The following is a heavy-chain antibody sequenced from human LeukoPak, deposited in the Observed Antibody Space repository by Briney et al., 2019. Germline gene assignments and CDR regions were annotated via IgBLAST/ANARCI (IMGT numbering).Heavy chain of an antibody. CDR2: IIPIFGTA. D-gene: IGHD6-6*01. CDR3: ARGAYSSYHEDDAFDI. J-gene: IGHJ3*02. CDR1: GGTFSSYA. V-gene: IGHV1-69*01. Sequence: SDKVSCKASGGTFSSYAISWVRQAPGQRREWVGGIIPIFGTANYAQKFQGRVTITADESTSTAYMELSSLRSEDTAVYYCARGAYSSYHEDDAFDIWGQGTMVTVSS.